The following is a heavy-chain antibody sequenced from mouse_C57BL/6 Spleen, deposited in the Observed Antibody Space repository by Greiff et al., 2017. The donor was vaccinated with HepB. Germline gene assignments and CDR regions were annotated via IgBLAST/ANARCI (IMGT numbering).Heavy chain of an antibody. CDR3: AYYGYDYFDY. D-gene: IGHD2-2*01. V-gene: IGHV1-82*01. Sequence: QVQLQQSGPELVKPGASVKISCKASGYAFSSSWMNWVKQRPGKGLEWIGRIYPGDGDTNYNGKFKGKATLTADKSSSTAYMQLSSLTSEDSAVYFCAYYGYDYFDYWGQGTTLTVSS. CDR2: IYPGDGDT. CDR1: GYAFSSSW. J-gene: IGHJ2*01.